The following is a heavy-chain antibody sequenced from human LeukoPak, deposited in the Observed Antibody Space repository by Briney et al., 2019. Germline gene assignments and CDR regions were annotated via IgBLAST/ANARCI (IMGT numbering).Heavy chain of an antibody. Sequence: PGGSLRLSCAASGFTFSSYAMSWVRQAPGKGLEWVSAISGSGGSTYYADSVKGRFTISRDNSKNTLYLQMNSLRAEDTAVYYCGKDHGSWYVSELYFDYWGQGTLVTVSS. J-gene: IGHJ4*02. CDR1: GFTFSSYA. V-gene: IGHV3-23*01. D-gene: IGHD6-13*01. CDR3: GKDHGSWYVSELYFDY. CDR2: ISGSGGST.